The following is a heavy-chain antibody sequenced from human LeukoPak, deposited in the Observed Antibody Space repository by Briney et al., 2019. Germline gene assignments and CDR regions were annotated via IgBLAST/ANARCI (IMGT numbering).Heavy chain of an antibody. J-gene: IGHJ4*02. V-gene: IGHV4-59*12. Sequence: PSETLSLTCTVSGGSISSYYWSWIRQPPGKGLEWIGYIYYSGSTNYNPSLKSRVTISVDTSKNQFSLKLSSVTAADTAVYYCAEIPFEGSGSGSSDYWGQGTLVTVSS. CDR1: GGSISSYY. CDR3: AEIPFEGSGSGSSDY. D-gene: IGHD1-26*01. CDR2: IYYSGST.